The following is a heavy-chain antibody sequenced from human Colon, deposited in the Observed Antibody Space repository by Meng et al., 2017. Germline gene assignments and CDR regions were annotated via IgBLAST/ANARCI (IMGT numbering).Heavy chain of an antibody. Sequence: EVELVESGGGRVKPGGSMRLSCAASGFTFGSYSMNWVRQAPGKGLEWVSSISSSSSSADSVKGRFTISRDNAKNSLYLQMNSLRAEDTAVYYCARGRVVVVASPSDYWGQGTLVTVSS. J-gene: IGHJ4*02. D-gene: IGHD2-15*01. V-gene: IGHV3-21*01. CDR3: ARGRVVVVASPSDY. CDR2: ISSSSS. CDR1: GFTFGSYS.